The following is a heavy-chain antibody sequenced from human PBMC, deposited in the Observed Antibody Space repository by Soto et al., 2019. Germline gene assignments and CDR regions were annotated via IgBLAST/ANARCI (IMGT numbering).Heavy chain of an antibody. D-gene: IGHD3-16*01. V-gene: IGHV3-23*01. CDR2: ISGRVGST. Sequence: GGSLRLSCGVSGFPFAPSTMSWVRQAPGKGLEWVSTISGRVGSTYSADSVQGRFTISSDNSNNTLYLRMTSLTAEDTAVYFCANADDVFPGYAFDPWGQGTPVTVSS. J-gene: IGHJ5*02. CDR1: GFPFAPST. CDR3: ANADDVFPGYAFDP.